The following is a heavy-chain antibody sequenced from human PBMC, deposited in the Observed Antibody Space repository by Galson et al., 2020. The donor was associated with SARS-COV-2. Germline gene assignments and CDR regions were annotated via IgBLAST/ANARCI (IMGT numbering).Heavy chain of an antibody. CDR1: GGSISSGDYY. CDR3: ARGDAIAAAAPFDY. CDR2: IYYSGST. Sequence: SETLSLTCTVSGGSISSGDYYWSWIRQPPGKGLEWIGYIYYSGSTYYNPSLKSRVTISVDTSKNQFSLKLSSVTAADTAVYYCARGDAIAAAAPFDYWGQGTLVTVSS. J-gene: IGHJ4*02. D-gene: IGHD6-13*01. V-gene: IGHV4-30-4*08.